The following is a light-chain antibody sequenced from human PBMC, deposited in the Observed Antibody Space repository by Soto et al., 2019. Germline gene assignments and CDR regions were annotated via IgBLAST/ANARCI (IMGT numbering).Light chain of an antibody. J-gene: IGLJ1*01. V-gene: IGLV2-14*01. Sequence: QSALTQPASVSGSPGQSITISCTGTSSDVGGYNYVSWYQQHPGKAPKLMIYEVSNRPSGVSNRFSGSKSANTASLAISGLQAEDEDDYYCTSYTNSNTLVFGTGTKVTVL. CDR1: SSDVGGYNY. CDR2: EVS. CDR3: TSYTNSNTLV.